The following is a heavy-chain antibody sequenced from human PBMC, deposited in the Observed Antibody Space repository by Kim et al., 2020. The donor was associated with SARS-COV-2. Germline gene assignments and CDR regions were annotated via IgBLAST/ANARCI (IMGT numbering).Heavy chain of an antibody. J-gene: IGHJ4*02. CDR2: GST. Sequence: GSTYYNPSLKSRVTISVDTSKNQFSLKLSSVTAADTAVYYCARGHFYFDYWGQGTLVTVSS. V-gene: IGHV4-39*07. D-gene: IGHD3-3*02. CDR3: ARGHFYFDY.